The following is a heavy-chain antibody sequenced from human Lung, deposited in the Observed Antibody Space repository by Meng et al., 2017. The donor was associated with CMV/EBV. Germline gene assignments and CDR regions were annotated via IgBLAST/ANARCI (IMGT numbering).Heavy chain of an antibody. Sequence: GSXRLSCTISGGSFSSYYCSWIRQSPGKGLEWIGYVYYSGTTNYNPSFKSRIYISIDTSKNQFSLELSSVTAADTAVYYCARGNYYYGLDVWGQGTTVTVSS. CDR1: GGSFSSYY. J-gene: IGHJ6*02. CDR2: VYYSGTT. CDR3: ARGNYYYGLDV. V-gene: IGHV4-59*01.